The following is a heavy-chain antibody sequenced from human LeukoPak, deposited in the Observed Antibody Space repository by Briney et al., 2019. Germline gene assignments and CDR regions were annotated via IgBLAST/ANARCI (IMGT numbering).Heavy chain of an antibody. CDR3: AKDCSSTSCYYYYYMDV. J-gene: IGHJ6*03. D-gene: IGHD2-2*01. Sequence: GGSLRLSYAASGFTFSSYAMSWVRQAPGKGLEWVSAISGSGGSAYYADSVKGRFTISRDNSKNTLYLQMNSLRAEDTAVCYCAKDCSSTSCYYYYYMDVWGKGTTVTVSS. CDR2: ISGSGGSA. CDR1: GFTFSSYA. V-gene: IGHV3-23*01.